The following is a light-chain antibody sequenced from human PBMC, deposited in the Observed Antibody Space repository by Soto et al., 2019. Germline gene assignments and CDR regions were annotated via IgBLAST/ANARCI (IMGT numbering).Light chain of an antibody. J-gene: IGKJ3*01. CDR1: QTISSY. V-gene: IGKV1-39*01. CDR2: ATS. CDR3: QHSYSAPLT. Sequence: DIQMTQSPSSLSASVGDRVTITCRASQTISSYLTWYQQKSGQAPKLLIYATSTLQSGVPSRFSGSGSGTDFTLTISSLQPEDFATYYCQHSYSAPLTFGPGTRVDLK.